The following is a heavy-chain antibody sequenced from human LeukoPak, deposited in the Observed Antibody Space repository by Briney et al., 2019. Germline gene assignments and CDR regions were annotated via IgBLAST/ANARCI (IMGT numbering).Heavy chain of an antibody. V-gene: IGHV3-30-3*01. J-gene: IGHJ3*02. CDR2: ISYDGSNK. D-gene: IGHD6-6*01. Sequence: GGSLRLSCAASGFTFSSYAMHWVRQAPGKGLEWVAVISYDGSNKYYADSVKGRFTISRDNSKNTLYLQMNSLRAEDTAVYYCAKDLYRSSSLKLDAFDIWGQGTMVTVSS. CDR1: GFTFSSYA. CDR3: AKDLYRSSSLKLDAFDI.